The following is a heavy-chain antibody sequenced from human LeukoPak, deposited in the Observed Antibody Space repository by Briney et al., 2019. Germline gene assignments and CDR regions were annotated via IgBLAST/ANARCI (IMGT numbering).Heavy chain of an antibody. D-gene: IGHD4-23*01. CDR2: IYSSGST. Sequence: TETLSLTCTVSGGSINSYYWSWIRQPAGKGLEWIGRIYSSGSTNYNPSLKSRVSMSVDTSKNQFSLKLTSVTAADTAVYYCARGGKATVVTMWGQGILVTVSS. V-gene: IGHV4-4*07. CDR3: ARGGKATVVTM. J-gene: IGHJ4*02. CDR1: GGSINSYY.